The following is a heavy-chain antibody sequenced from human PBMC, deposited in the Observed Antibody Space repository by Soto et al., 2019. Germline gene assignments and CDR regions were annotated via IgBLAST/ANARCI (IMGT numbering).Heavy chain of an antibody. Sequence: GGSLRLSCAASGFTFSSYAMSWVRQAPGKGLEWVSAISGSGGSTYYADSVKGRFTISRDNSKNTLYLQMNSLRAEDTAVYYCAKSKSGSYNYYYGMDVWGQGTTVTVSS. V-gene: IGHV3-23*01. D-gene: IGHD1-26*01. CDR3: AKSKSGSYNYYYGMDV. J-gene: IGHJ6*02. CDR2: ISGSGGST. CDR1: GFTFSSYA.